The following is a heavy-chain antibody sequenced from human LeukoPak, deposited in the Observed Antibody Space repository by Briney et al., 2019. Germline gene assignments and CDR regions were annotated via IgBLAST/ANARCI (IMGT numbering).Heavy chain of an antibody. CDR3: ASQAVAGTPFDY. CDR1: GGSISSRTSY. V-gene: IGHV4-39*01. J-gene: IGHJ4*02. CDR2: IYYTGSS. D-gene: IGHD6-19*01. Sequence: PSETLSLTCTVSGGSISSRTSYWGWIRQPPGKGLEWIGSIYYTGSSYYNPSLKSRVTISLDVSMDQFSLKLSSVTAADTAVYYCASQAVAGTPFDYWGQGTLVTVSS.